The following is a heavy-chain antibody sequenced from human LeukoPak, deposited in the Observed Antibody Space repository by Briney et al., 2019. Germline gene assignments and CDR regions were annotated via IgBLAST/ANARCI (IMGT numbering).Heavy chain of an antibody. D-gene: IGHD3-3*01. CDR3: ASEPQYYDFWSGYYSNYYYYYGMDV. Sequence: ASVKVSCKASGYTFTSYYMHWVRQAPGQGLEWMGITNPSGGSTSYAQKFQGRVTMTRDTSTSTVYMELSSLRSEDTAVYYCASEPQYYDFWSGYYSNYYYYYGMDVWGQGTTVTVSS. CDR1: GYTFTSYY. V-gene: IGHV1-46*01. CDR2: TNPSGGST. J-gene: IGHJ6*02.